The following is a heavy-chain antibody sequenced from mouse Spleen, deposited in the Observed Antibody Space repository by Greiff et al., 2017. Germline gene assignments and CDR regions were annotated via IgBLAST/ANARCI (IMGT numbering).Heavy chain of an antibody. J-gene: IGHJ1*01. Sequence: QVQLQQSGPELVKPGASVKLSCKASGYTFTSYDINWVKQRPGQGLEWIGWIYPRDGSTKYNEKFKGKATLTVDTSSSTAYMELHSLTSEDSAVYFCARYPYYYDGSLWYFDVWGAGTTVTVSS. V-gene: IGHV1-85*01. CDR3: ARYPYYYDGSLWYFDV. D-gene: IGHD1-1*01. CDR1: GYTFTSYD. CDR2: IYPRDGST.